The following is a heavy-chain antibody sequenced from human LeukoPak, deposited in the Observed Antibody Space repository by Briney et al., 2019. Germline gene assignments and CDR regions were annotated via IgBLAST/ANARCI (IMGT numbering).Heavy chain of an antibody. D-gene: IGHD2-2*02. Sequence: SVKVSCKASGGTFSSYTISWVRQGPGQGLEWMGRIIPILGIANYAQKFQGRVTITADKSTSTAYMELSSLRSEDTAVYYCAGDPGYCSSTSCYTDYWGQGTLVTVSS. CDR2: IIPILGIA. CDR3: AGDPGYCSSTSCYTDY. CDR1: GGTFSSYT. J-gene: IGHJ4*02. V-gene: IGHV1-69*04.